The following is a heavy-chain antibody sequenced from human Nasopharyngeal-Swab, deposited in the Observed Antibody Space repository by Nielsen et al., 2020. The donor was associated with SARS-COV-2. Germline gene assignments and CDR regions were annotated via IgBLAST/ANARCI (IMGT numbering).Heavy chain of an antibody. D-gene: IGHD6-6*01. CDR1: GFTFSSYA. CDR2: ISYDGSNK. CDR3: IVSSIAACGPYYFDY. Sequence: GESLKISCAASGFTFSSYAMHWVRQAPGKGLEWVAVISYDGSNKYYADSVKGRFTISRDNSKNTLYLQMNSLRAEDTAVYYCIVSSIAACGPYYFDYWGQGTLVTVPS. J-gene: IGHJ4*02. V-gene: IGHV3-30*04.